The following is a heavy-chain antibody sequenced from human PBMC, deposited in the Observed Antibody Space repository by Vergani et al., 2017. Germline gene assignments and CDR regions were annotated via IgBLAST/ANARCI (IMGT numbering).Heavy chain of an antibody. CDR2: IYWDDDK. CDR3: AHRGFFSGWFDP. J-gene: IGHJ5*02. D-gene: IGHD3-10*01. Sequence: QITLKESGPTLVKPTQTPTLTCTFSGFSLSTSGVGVGWIRQPPGKDQEGLDIIYWDDDKRYSPSLKSMLTITKDTSKNQVVLTMTNMDPVDTATYYCAHRGFFSGWFDPWGQGTLVTVSS. V-gene: IGHV2-5*02. CDR1: GFSLSTSGVG.